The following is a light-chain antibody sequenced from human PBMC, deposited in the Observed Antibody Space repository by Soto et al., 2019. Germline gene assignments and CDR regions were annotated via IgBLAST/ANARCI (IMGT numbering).Light chain of an antibody. CDR1: QSVSGTY. V-gene: IGKV3-20*01. CDR2: GAS. J-gene: IGKJ1*01. Sequence: EIVLTQSPGTLSLSPGERVTLSCRASQSVSGTYLAWYQQKPGQAPRLLIFGASSRATGIPDRFSGRGSGTDFTLTSNRLEPEDFAVYYCQHYDSSQWTFGQGTRVEIK. CDR3: QHYDSSQWT.